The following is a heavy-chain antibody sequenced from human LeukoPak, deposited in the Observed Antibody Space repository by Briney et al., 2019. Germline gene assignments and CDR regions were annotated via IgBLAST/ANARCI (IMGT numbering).Heavy chain of an antibody. CDR2: IYTSGST. CDR3: ARSWESNYTVFDY. D-gene: IGHD1-7*01. CDR1: GGSISSGSYY. J-gene: IGHJ4*02. V-gene: IGHV4-61*02. Sequence: PSETLSLTCTGSGGSISSGSYYWSWIRQPAGKGLELIGRIYTSGSTNYNPSLKSRVTISVDTSKNQFSLKLSSVTAADTAVYYCARSWESNYTVFDYWGQGILVTVSS.